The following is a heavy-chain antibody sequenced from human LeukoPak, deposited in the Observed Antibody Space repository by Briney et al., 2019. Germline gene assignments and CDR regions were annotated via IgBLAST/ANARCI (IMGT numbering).Heavy chain of an antibody. V-gene: IGHV3-30*04. D-gene: IGHD3-22*01. CDR3: ARDRYDYDSSGYAY. Sequence: GGSLRLSCAASGFTFSSYAMHWVRPAPGKGLEWVGVISYDGSNKYYADSLNGRFTISRDNSKKPLYLQMNSLRAEDTAVYYCARDRYDYDSSGYAYWGQGPLVSVSS. CDR2: ISYDGSNK. CDR1: GFTFSSYA. J-gene: IGHJ4*02.